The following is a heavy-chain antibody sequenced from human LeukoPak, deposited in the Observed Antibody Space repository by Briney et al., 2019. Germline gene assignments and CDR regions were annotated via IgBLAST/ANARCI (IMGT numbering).Heavy chain of an antibody. CDR2: ISYDGSNK. CDR3: ATQTYGGNTPSDY. J-gene: IGHJ4*02. Sequence: GGSLRLSCAASGFTFGSCWMNWARQTPGKGLEWVAVISYDGSNKYYADSVKGRFTISRDNSKNTLYLQMNSLRAEDTAVYYCATQTYGGNTPSDYWGQGTLVTVSS. D-gene: IGHD4-23*01. V-gene: IGHV3-30*03. CDR1: GFTFGSCW.